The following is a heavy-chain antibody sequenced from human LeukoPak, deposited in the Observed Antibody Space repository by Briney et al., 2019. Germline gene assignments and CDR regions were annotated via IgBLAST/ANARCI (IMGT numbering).Heavy chain of an antibody. CDR1: GGSINSYY. CDR3: ARVRDDVDSNWFDP. J-gene: IGHJ5*02. V-gene: IGHV4-4*07. CDR2: IYTSGST. Sequence: SETLSLTCAVSGGSINSYYWSWIRQPAGKGLEWIGRIYTSGSTNYNPSLKSRVTISVDTSKNQFSLKLSSVTAADTAVYYCARVRDDVDSNWFDPWGQGTLVTVSS. D-gene: IGHD5-12*01.